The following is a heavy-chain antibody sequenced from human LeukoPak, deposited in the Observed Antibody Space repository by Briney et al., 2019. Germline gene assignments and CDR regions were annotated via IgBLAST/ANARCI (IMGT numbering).Heavy chain of an antibody. J-gene: IGHJ4*02. CDR3: ARHGTTMVRGITVYYFDY. V-gene: IGHV4-59*01. D-gene: IGHD3-10*01. CDR2: IYYSGST. Sequence: SETLSLTCTVSGGSISSYYWSWIRQPPGKGLEWIGYIYYSGSTNYNPSLKSRVTISVDTSKNQFSLKLSSVTAADTAVYYCARHGTTMVRGITVYYFDYWGQGTLVTVSS. CDR1: GGSISSYY.